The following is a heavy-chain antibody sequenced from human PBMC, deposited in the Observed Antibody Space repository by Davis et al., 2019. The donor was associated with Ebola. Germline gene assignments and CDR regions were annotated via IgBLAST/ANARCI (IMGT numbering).Heavy chain of an antibody. CDR1: GFTFSGYW. D-gene: IGHD6-6*01. V-gene: IGHV3-30*02. CDR2: VRSHGSDD. J-gene: IGHJ4*02. CDR3: AKDGIAARGVLDY. Sequence: GGSLRLSCAASGFTFSGYWIHWVRQAPGRGLEWVAFVRSHGSDDHYADSVKGRFTISRDNSKNTLYLQMNSLRPEDTAVYYCAKDGIAARGVLDYWGQGTLVTVSS.